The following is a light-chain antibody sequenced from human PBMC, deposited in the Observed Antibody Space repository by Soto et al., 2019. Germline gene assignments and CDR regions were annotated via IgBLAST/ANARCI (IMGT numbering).Light chain of an antibody. CDR3: LLSYSGPRV. CDR2: ETS. CDR1: TGAVTSGHY. V-gene: IGLV7-46*01. J-gene: IGLJ2*01. Sequence: QAVVTQEPSLTVSPGGTVTLTCGSSTGAVTSGHYPYWFQQKPGQAPKTLIYETSNRHSWTPARSSGSLLGGKATLTLSGAQPEDEAEYYCLLSYSGPRVFGGGTKVTVL.